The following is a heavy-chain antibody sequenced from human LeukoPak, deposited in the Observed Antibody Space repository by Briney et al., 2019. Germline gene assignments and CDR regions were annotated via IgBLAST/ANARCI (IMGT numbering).Heavy chain of an antibody. V-gene: IGHV1-2*02. CDR1: GYTFTGYY. Sequence: ASVKVSCKASGYTFTGYYMHWVRRAPGQGLEWMGWINPNSGGTNYAQKFQGRVTMTRDTSISTAYMELSRLRSDDTAVYYCASARKYPRWYYRDYWGQGTLVTVSS. CDR2: INPNSGGT. D-gene: IGHD6-13*01. CDR3: ASARKYPRWYYRDY. J-gene: IGHJ4*02.